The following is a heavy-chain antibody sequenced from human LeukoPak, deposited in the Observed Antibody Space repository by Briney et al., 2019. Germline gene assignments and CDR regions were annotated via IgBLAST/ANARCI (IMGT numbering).Heavy chain of an antibody. CDR2: INHSGST. J-gene: IGHJ6*02. D-gene: IGHD3-3*01. V-gene: IGHV4-39*07. Sequence: SETLSLTCTVSGGSISSSSYYWGWIRQPPGKGLEWIGEINHSGSTNYNPSLKSRVTISVDTSKNQFSLKLSSVTAADTAVYYCARVTIFGVVHYYYYGMDVWGQGTTVTVSS. CDR1: GGSISSSSYY. CDR3: ARVTIFGVVHYYYYGMDV.